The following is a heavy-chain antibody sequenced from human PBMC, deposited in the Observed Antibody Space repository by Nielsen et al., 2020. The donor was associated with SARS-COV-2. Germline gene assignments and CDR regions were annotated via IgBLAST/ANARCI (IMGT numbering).Heavy chain of an antibody. Sequence: SETLSLTCSVSGGSVDSDSYNWNWIRQPPGKGPEWIGYRCYSGTTNYNPSLKSRVTMSLDTSKNQFSLEVSSVTAADTAVYYCARGHYSSSYNSWGQGTLVTVSS. CDR3: ARGHYSSSYNS. D-gene: IGHD6-6*01. J-gene: IGHJ5*02. V-gene: IGHV4-61*01. CDR2: RCYSGTT. CDR1: GGSVDSDSYN.